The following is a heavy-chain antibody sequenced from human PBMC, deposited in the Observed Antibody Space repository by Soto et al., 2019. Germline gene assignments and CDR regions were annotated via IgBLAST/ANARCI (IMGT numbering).Heavy chain of an antibody. CDR1: GGTFSSYA. V-gene: IGHV1-69*13. Sequence: SVKVSCKASGGTFSSYAISWVRQAPGQGLEWMGGIIPIFGTANYAQKFQGRVTITADESTSTAYMELSSLRSEDTAVYCCARRIVGATSSFSPYYYYYGMDVWGQGTTVTVSS. CDR2: IIPIFGTA. CDR3: ARRIVGATSSFSPYYYYYGMDV. D-gene: IGHD1-26*01. J-gene: IGHJ6*02.